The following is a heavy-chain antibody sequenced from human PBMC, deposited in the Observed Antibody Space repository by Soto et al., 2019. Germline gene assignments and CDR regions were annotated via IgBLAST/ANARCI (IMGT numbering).Heavy chain of an antibody. Sequence: LSLTCTVSGGSVSSVSYYWSWIRQPPGKGLEWIGYIYYSGSTNYNPSLKSRVTISVDTSKNQFSLKLSSVTAADTAVYYCASNWNSDAFDIWGQGTMVTVSS. CDR2: IYYSGST. J-gene: IGHJ3*02. V-gene: IGHV4-61*01. CDR3: ASNWNSDAFDI. CDR1: GGSVSSVSYY. D-gene: IGHD1-1*01.